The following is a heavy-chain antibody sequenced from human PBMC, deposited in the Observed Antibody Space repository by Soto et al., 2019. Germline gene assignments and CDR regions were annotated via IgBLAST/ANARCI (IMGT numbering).Heavy chain of an antibody. CDR3: AKDIAQYDILTGYFDY. CDR2: ISWNSGSI. V-gene: IGHV3-9*01. CDR1: GFTFDDYA. D-gene: IGHD3-9*01. J-gene: IGHJ4*02. Sequence: EVQLVESGGGLVQPGRSLRLSCAASGFTFDDYAMHWVRQAPGKGLEWVSGISWNSGSIGYADSVKGRFTISRDNAKNSLYLQMNSLRAKDTALYYCAKDIAQYDILTGYFDYWGQGTLVTVSS.